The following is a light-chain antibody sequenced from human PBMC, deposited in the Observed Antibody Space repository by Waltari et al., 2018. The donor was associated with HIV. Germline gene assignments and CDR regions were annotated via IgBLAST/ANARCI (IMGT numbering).Light chain of an antibody. J-gene: IGKJ2*02. CDR1: QDISTD. CDR2: GAS. CDR3: QQSYNAPCT. V-gene: IGKV1-39*01. Sequence: DIRMAQSPSSLSASVGERILISCRARQDISTDLNWYQKRPGKAPKLLIYGASHLQGGVPPRFRGSGSGAAFTLAINGLQFEDFATYFCQQSYNAPCTFGQGT.